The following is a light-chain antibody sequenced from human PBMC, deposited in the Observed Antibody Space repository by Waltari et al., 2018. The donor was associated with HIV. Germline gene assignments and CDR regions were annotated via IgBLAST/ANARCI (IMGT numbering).Light chain of an antibody. Sequence: QSALTQPRSVSGSPGQSVTIPCTGTSSDVGGYNYVSWYQRHPGKAPKLMCYDISKRPSGVPDRFSGSMSGNTASLTISRLQAEDEADYYCCSHAGSYVVFGGGTKLTVL. V-gene: IGLV2-11*01. CDR2: DIS. J-gene: IGLJ2*01. CDR1: SSDVGGYNY. CDR3: CSHAGSYVV.